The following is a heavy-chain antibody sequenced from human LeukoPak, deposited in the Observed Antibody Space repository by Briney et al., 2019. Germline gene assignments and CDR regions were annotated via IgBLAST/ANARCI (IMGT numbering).Heavy chain of an antibody. D-gene: IGHD3-16*01. CDR3: ARSWGVGGTNEIDY. J-gene: IGHJ4*02. CDR2: ISSNGDTT. V-gene: IGHV3-64*01. Sequence: GGSLRLSCAASGSTFNTYAMHWVRQAPGKGLEYVSGISSNGDTTDYAKSVKGRFSISRDNSKNTLYLQMGSLTADDMAVYYCARSWGVGGTNEIDYWGQGALVTVSS. CDR1: GSTFNTYA.